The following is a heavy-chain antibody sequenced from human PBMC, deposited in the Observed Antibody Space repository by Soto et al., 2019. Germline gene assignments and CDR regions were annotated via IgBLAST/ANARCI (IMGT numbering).Heavy chain of an antibody. CDR2: ISGSGGST. CDR1: GFTFSSYA. CDR3: AKAKTYYYGSGSADYYYYMDV. D-gene: IGHD3-10*01. Sequence: PWGSLRLSCAASGFTFSSYAMSWVRQAPGKGLEWVSAISGSGGSTYYADSVKGRFTISRDNSKNTLYLQMNSLRAEDTAVYYCAKAKTYYYGSGSADYYYYMDVWGKGTTVTVSS. J-gene: IGHJ6*03. V-gene: IGHV3-23*01.